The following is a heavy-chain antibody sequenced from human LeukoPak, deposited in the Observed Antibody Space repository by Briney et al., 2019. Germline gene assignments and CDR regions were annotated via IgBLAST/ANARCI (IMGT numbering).Heavy chain of an antibody. CDR1: GFTFSTYD. J-gene: IGHJ4*02. CDR2: ISGSGGST. CDR3: AKVWAAVPVKKSFAY. V-gene: IGHV3-23*01. Sequence: GGSLRLSCAASGFTFSTYDMTWVRQAPGKGLEWVSSISGSGGSTYYADSVKGRFTTSRDNSKNTLYLQMNGLRAEDTAVYYCAKVWAAVPVKKSFAYGGQEPLVTFS. D-gene: IGHD6-25*01.